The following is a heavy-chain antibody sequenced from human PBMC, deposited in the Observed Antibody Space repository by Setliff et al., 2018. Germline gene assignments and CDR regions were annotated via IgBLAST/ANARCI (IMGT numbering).Heavy chain of an antibody. J-gene: IGHJ4*02. Sequence: ASVKVSCKASGYTFTSYAMHWVRQAPGQRLEWVGWINVGNGNTKYSQKFQGRVTITRDTSASTAYMELSSLRSEDTAVYYCATSYSGSYYGYWGQGTLVTVSS. D-gene: IGHD1-26*01. CDR3: ATSYSGSYYGY. CDR2: INVGNGNT. V-gene: IGHV1-3*01. CDR1: GYTFTSYA.